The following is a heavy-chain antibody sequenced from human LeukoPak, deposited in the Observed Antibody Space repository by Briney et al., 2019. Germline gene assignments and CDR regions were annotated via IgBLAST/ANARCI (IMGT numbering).Heavy chain of an antibody. CDR1: GFTFSSYW. Sequence: GSLRLSCAASGFTFSSYWMNWVRQAPGKGLEWIGRIHTSGRTNYNPSLKSRVTISVDTSKNQFSLKLSSVTAADTAVYYCARDQWGGNYIHDAFDIWGQGTMVTVSS. V-gene: IGHV4-4*08. J-gene: IGHJ3*02. D-gene: IGHD4-23*01. CDR3: ARDQWGGNYIHDAFDI. CDR2: IHTSGRT.